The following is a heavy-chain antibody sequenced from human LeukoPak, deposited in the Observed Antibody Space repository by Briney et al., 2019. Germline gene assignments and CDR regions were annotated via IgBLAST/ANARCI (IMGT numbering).Heavy chain of an antibody. J-gene: IGHJ3*02. CDR1: GGSISSFY. CDR2: SYYTGSI. D-gene: IGHD6-19*01. Sequence: PSETLSLTCTVSGGSISSFYWSWIRQPPGKALEWIGYSYYTGSINYNPSLKSRVTISVDTSKNQFSLKLSSVTAADTAVYYCARPYTSGWYGAFDIWAQGTMVTVSS. V-gene: IGHV4-59*08. CDR3: ARPYTSGWYGAFDI.